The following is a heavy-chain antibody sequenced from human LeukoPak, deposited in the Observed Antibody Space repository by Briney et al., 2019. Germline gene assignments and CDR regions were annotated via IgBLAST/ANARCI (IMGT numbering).Heavy chain of an antibody. D-gene: IGHD3-9*01. J-gene: IGHJ4*02. CDR2: ISWNSGSI. CDR3: ARRYDILTGFDY. V-gene: IGHV3-9*01. CDR1: GFTFSNYA. Sequence: GGSLRLSCAPSGFTFSNYAMHWVRQAPGKGLEWVSGISWNSGSIGYADSVKGRFTISRDNAKNSLYLQMNSLRAEDTALYYCARRYDILTGFDYWGQGTLVTVSS.